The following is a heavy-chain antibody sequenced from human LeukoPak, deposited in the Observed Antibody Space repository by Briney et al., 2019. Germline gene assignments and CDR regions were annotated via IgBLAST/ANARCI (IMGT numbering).Heavy chain of an antibody. D-gene: IGHD2-15*01. CDR3: ARGWCSGGSCYPNWFDP. Sequence: PSETLSLTCSVSGGSISSSSYYWGWIRQPPGKGLEWIGSIYYSGSTYYNPSLKSRVTISVDRSKNQFSLKLSSVTAADTAVYYCARGWCSGGSCYPNWFDPWGQGTLVTVSS. J-gene: IGHJ5*02. V-gene: IGHV4-39*07. CDR2: IYYSGST. CDR1: GGSISSSSYY.